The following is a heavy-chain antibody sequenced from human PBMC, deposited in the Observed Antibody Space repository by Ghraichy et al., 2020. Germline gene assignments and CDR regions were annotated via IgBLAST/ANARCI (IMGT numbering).Heavy chain of an antibody. V-gene: IGHV3-23*01. J-gene: IGHJ4*02. D-gene: IGHD6-19*01. CDR2: IGGSGGST. Sequence: GGSLRLSYAASGFTFSTYAMSWVRQAPGKGLEWVSAIGGSGGSTYYADSVKGRFTISRDNSKNTVYLQMNSLRAEDTAVYYCAKDWVDSSELREQWAQREVFDHWGQGTLVTVSS. CDR1: GFTFSTYA. CDR3: AKDWVDSSELREQWAQREVFDH.